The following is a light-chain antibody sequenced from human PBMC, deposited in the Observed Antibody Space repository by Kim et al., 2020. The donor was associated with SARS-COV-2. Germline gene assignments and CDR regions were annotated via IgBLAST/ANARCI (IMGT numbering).Light chain of an antibody. CDR2: YDS. CDR1: NIGSKS. J-gene: IGLJ2*01. Sequence: SYELTQPPSVSVAPGKTARIICGGDNIGSKSVHWYQQKPGQGPVMVVSYDSDRPSGIPERFSGSNSGNTATLIIRRVEAGDEADYYCQVWDNTSDQVVFGGGTQLTVL. CDR3: QVWDNTSDQVV. V-gene: IGLV3-21*04.